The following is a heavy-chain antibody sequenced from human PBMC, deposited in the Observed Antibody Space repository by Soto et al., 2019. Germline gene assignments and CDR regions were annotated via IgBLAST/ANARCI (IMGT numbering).Heavy chain of an antibody. Sequence: GGSLRLSCAASGFTFSDYYMSWIRQAPGKGLEWVSYISSSGSTIYYADSVKGRFTISRDNAKNSLYLQMNSLRAEDTAVYYCARQNRIAAAATDWYFDLWGRGTLVTVSS. V-gene: IGHV3-11*01. CDR3: ARQNRIAAAATDWYFDL. CDR2: ISSSGSTI. CDR1: GFTFSDYY. J-gene: IGHJ2*01. D-gene: IGHD6-13*01.